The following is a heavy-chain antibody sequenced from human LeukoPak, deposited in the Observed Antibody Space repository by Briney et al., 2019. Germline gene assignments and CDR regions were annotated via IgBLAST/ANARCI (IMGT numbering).Heavy chain of an antibody. Sequence: GGSLRLSCAASGFTFSSYWMSWVRQAPGKGLEWVANIKQDGSEKYYVDSVKGRFTISRDNAKNSLYLQMNSLRAEDTAVYYCARKGGAYTNYYMDVWGKGTTVTVSS. V-gene: IGHV3-7*01. CDR3: ARKGGAYTNYYMDV. CDR2: IKQDGSEK. CDR1: GFTFSSYW. D-gene: IGHD1-14*01. J-gene: IGHJ6*03.